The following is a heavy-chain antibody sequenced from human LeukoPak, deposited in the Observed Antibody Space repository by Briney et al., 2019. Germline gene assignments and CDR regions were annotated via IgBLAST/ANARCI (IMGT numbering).Heavy chain of an antibody. V-gene: IGHV1-18*01. CDR3: ARDRTMVRGVISRGSLDY. J-gene: IGHJ4*02. CDR2: ISAYNGNT. Sequence: ASVKVSCKASGYTFTSYGMSWVRQAPGQGLEWMGWISAYNGNTNYAQKLQGRVTMTTDTSTSTAYMALRSLRSDDTAVYYCARDRTMVRGVISRGSLDYWGQGNLVTVSS. D-gene: IGHD3-10*01. CDR1: GYTFTSYG.